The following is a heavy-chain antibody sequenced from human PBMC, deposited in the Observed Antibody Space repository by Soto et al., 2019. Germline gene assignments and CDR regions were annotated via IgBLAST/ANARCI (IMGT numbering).Heavy chain of an antibody. CDR1: GFTFSSYA. Sequence: GGSLRFSCAASGFTFSSYAMHWVRQAPGKGLEWVAVISYDGSNKYYADSVKGRFTISRDNSKNTLYLQMNSLRAEDTAVYYCARDFGYSSSWSQTLYYYYGMDVWGQGTTVTVSS. V-gene: IGHV3-30-3*01. CDR2: ISYDGSNK. D-gene: IGHD6-13*01. CDR3: ARDFGYSSSWSQTLYYYYGMDV. J-gene: IGHJ6*02.